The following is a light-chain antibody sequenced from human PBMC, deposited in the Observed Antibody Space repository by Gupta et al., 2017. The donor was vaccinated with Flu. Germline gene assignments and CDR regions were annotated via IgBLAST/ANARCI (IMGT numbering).Light chain of an antibody. CDR1: GSNIGNSY. V-gene: IGLV1-47*01. CDR3: AAWDDSRSSSNWV. CDR2: GNN. J-gene: IGLJ3*02. Sequence: QSVLTQPPSASGTPGQRVTISCSGGGSNIGNSYVFWYQQLPGMAPKLLVYGNNQRPSGVTDRCSGSKSGTSASRAISGLRSEDEAEYYCAAWDDSRSSSNWVFGGGTKLTVL.